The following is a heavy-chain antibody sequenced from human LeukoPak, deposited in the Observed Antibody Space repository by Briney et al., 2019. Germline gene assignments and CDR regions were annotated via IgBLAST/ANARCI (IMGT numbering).Heavy chain of an antibody. CDR1: GYTFTAYY. Sequence: ASVKVSCKASGYTFTAYYIHWVRQAPGQGLEWMGWISPNSGGTNYAQKFQGRVTVTRDTSISTAYMELSGLISDDTAVYYCARGRAQNEDQWLLQGYRGQATLVTISS. D-gene: IGHD5-12*01. V-gene: IGHV1-2*02. CDR3: ARGRAQNEDQWLLQGY. J-gene: IGHJ4*02. CDR2: ISPNSGGT.